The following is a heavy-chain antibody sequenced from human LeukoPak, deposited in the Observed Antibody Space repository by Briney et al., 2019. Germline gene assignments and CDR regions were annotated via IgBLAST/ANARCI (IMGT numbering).Heavy chain of an antibody. CDR2: IYYSGST. D-gene: IGHD5-18*01. V-gene: IGHV4-30-4*01. CDR1: GGSISSGDYY. CDR3: ARARGGYSYGYYFDY. Sequence: SETLSLTCTVSGGSISSGDYYRSWIRQPPGKGLEWIGYIYYSGSTYYNPSLKSRVTISVDTSKNQFSLKLSSVTAADTAVYYCARARGGYSYGYYFDYWGQGTLVTVSS. J-gene: IGHJ4*02.